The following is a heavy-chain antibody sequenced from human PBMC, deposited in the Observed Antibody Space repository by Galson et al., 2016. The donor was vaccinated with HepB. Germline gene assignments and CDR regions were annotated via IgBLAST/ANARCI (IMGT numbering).Heavy chain of an antibody. V-gene: IGHV3-74*01. Sequence: SLRLSCAASGFTFSNYWLNWVRRVPGRGLVWVSRISCNGSATSYADSVRGRFTISRDNAKNTVYLEMNSLRAEDAAVYYCARDFAMDVWGQGTTVTVSS. CDR2: ISCNGSAT. CDR1: GFTFSNYW. J-gene: IGHJ6*02. CDR3: ARDFAMDV.